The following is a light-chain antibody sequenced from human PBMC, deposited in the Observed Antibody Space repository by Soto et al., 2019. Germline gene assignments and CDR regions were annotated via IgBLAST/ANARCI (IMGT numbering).Light chain of an antibody. Sequence: QLVLTQSPSASASLGASVKLTCTLSSGHSSYPIAWHQQQPEKGPRFLMKLNSDGSHSKGDGISDRFSGSSSGAERYLTISSLQSEDEADYYCQTWGADSVIFGGGTKLTVL. CDR1: SGHSSYP. J-gene: IGLJ2*01. V-gene: IGLV4-69*01. CDR3: QTWGADSVI. CDR2: LNSDGSH.